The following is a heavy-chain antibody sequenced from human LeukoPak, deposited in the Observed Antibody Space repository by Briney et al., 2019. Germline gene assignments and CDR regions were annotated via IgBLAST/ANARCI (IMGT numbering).Heavy chain of an antibody. D-gene: IGHD1/OR15-1a*01. CDR1: GFTFNNYE. J-gene: IGHJ5*02. Sequence: PGGSLRLSCAASGFTFNNYEMNWVRLAPGKGLEWVSDISSSGSTIYYADSVKGRFTISRDNAKNSLYLQMNSLRAEDTAVYYCVRAGAMTRIDGFDPWGQGTLVTVSS. V-gene: IGHV3-48*03. CDR2: ISSSGSTI. CDR3: VRAGAMTRIDGFDP.